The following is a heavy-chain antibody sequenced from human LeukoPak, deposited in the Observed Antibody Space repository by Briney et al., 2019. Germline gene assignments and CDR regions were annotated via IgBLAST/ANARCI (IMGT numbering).Heavy chain of an antibody. Sequence: GGSLRLSCAASGFTFSSYAMSWVRQAPGKGLEWVSAISGSGGSTYYADSVKGRFTISRDNSKNTLYLQMNSLRAEDTAVYYCAKEGLYYDSSGYYPYYFDYWGQGTLVTVYS. CDR2: ISGSGGST. J-gene: IGHJ4*02. D-gene: IGHD3-22*01. CDR3: AKEGLYYDSSGYYPYYFDY. CDR1: GFTFSSYA. V-gene: IGHV3-23*01.